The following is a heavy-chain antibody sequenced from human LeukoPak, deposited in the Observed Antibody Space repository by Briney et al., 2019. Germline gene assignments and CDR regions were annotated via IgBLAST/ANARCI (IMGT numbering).Heavy chain of an antibody. V-gene: IGHV1-69*13. J-gene: IGHJ6*03. CDR1: GGTFNNYG. Sequence: ASVKVSCKASGGTFNNYGITWVRQAPGQGLEWMGGVTPIFGTAMYAQKFQGRVTITADESTATAYMELSSLTSDDTAVYYCARDLSPSYSYYMDVSGKGTTVTVSS. CDR3: ARDLSPSYSYYMDV. CDR2: VTPIFGTA.